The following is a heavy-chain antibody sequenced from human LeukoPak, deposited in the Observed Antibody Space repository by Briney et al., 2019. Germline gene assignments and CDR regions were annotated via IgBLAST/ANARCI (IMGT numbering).Heavy chain of an antibody. CDR2: ISAYNGDT. J-gene: IGHJ4*02. D-gene: IGHD3-9*01. V-gene: IGHV1-18*01. CDR1: GYTFTSYG. Sequence: ASVKVSCKASGYTFTSYGISWVRQAPGQGLEWMGWISAYNGDTNYAQKFQGRVTITADKSTSTAYMELSSLRSEDTAVYYCARDRRGTRLGNWGQGTLVTVSS. CDR3: ARDRRGTRLGN.